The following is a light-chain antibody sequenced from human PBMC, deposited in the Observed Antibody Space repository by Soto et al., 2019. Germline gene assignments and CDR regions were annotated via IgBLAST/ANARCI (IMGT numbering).Light chain of an antibody. Sequence: QSALAQPASVSGSPGQSITISCTGTSSDVGAYNSVSWYQQHPHKAPQVIIYKGTQRPSGVSNRFSGSTSGNAASLTISGPQADDEADYCCCSSAPESTYVFGSGTKVTVL. J-gene: IGLJ1*01. V-gene: IGLV2-23*01. CDR1: SSDVGAYNS. CDR2: KGT. CDR3: CSSAPESTYV.